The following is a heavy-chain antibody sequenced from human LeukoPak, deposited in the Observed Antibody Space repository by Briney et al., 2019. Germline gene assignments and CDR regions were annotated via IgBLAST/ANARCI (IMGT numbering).Heavy chain of an antibody. CDR1: GGTFSSYA. V-gene: IGHV1-69*05. D-gene: IGHD2-15*01. CDR2: IIPIFGTA. Sequence: SVKVSCKASGGTFSSYAISWVRQAPGQGLEWMGGIIPIFGTANYAQKFQDRVTMTRDTSTGTVYMELNSLRSEDTAMYYCGRDGGGGSWGDFWGQGTLVTVSS. CDR3: GRDGGGGSWGDF. J-gene: IGHJ4*02.